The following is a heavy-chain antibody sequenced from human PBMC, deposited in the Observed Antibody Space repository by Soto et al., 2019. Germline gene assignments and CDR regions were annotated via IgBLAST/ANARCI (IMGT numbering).Heavy chain of an antibody. CDR1: GITFSTYE. CDR3: TRELISAYYFDY. Sequence: GGSLRLSCVASGITFSTYEVNWVRQAPGKGLEWVSYISSSGRTKYYADSVKGRFTISRDDAKNSVYLQMNSLRAEDAALYYCTRELISAYYFDYWGQGTLVTVSS. CDR2: ISSSGRTK. V-gene: IGHV3-48*03. D-gene: IGHD3-10*01. J-gene: IGHJ4*01.